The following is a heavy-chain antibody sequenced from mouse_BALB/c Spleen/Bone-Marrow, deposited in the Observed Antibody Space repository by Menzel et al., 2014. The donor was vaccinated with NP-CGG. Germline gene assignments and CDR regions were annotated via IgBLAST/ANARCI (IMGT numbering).Heavy chain of an antibody. Sequence: EVKLMESGTELVKPGASVKLSCTASGFNIKDTYIHWVKQRPEQGLEWIGRIDSVNGNTKYDPKFQGKATITTDTSSNTAYLQLSSLTSEDTAVYYCARRGDYYAAWFAYWGQGTLVTVSA. D-gene: IGHD1-1*01. V-gene: IGHV14-3*02. CDR2: IDSVNGNT. CDR3: ARRGDYYAAWFAY. CDR1: GFNIKDTY. J-gene: IGHJ3*01.